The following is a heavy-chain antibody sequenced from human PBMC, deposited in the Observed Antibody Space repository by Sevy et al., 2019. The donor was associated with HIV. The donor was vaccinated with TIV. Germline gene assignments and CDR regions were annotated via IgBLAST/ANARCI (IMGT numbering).Heavy chain of an antibody. J-gene: IGHJ4*02. CDR1: GGSISSYF. V-gene: IGHV4-59*01. CDR2: IYFTGNT. D-gene: IGHD1-1*01. CDR3: ARDSTTRPRVLDY. Sequence: SETLSLTCSVSGGSISSYFWTWVRQSPGKGLEWIGNIYFTGNTDYSPSLKSRVTLSLDPPKSQFSLTLKSVTAADTAIYFCARDSTTRPRVLDYWGQGTLVTVSS.